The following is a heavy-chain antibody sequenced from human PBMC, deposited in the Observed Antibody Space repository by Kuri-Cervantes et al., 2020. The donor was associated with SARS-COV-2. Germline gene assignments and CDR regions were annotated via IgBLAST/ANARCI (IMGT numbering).Heavy chain of an antibody. V-gene: IGHV1-69*13. CDR3: AKHADMVLRGVNQYSGLDV. CDR2: IIPIFGTA. Sequence: SVKVSCKASGYTFTSYGISWVRQAPGQGLEWMGGIIPIFGTANYAQKFQGRVTITADESTRTAYMELSSLRSEDTAVYYCAKHADMVLRGVNQYSGLDVWGQGTTVTVSS. D-gene: IGHD3-10*01. J-gene: IGHJ6*02. CDR1: GYTFTSYG.